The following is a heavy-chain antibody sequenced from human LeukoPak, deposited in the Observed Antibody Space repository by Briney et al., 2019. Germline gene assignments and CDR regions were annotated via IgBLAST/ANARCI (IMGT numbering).Heavy chain of an antibody. CDR2: ISSNSLHI. CDR3: AKLGSGIGY. J-gene: IGHJ4*02. CDR1: GFTFSDQS. V-gene: IGHV3-21*04. Sequence: GGSLRLSCAASGFTFSDQSMNWVRQAPGKGLEWVSSISSNSLHIFYADSVRGRFTISRDNSKNTLYLQMNSLRAEDTAVYYCAKLGSGIGYWGQGTLVTVSS. D-gene: IGHD3-10*01.